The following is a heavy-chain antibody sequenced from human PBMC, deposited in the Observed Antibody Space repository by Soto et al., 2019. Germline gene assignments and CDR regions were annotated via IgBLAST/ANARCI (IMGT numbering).Heavy chain of an antibody. Sequence: GGSLRLSCVASGFSFNEAWMNWVRQAPGEGLEWVGRIKTSAGGGATDYAAPVQGRFTISRDDSKNALYLHMNSLRTEDTAIYYCTTGSVEGIRGQGTTVTVSS. D-gene: IGHD2-15*01. CDR3: TTGSVEGI. CDR2: IKTSAGGGAT. CDR1: GFSFNEAW. V-gene: IGHV3-15*07. J-gene: IGHJ6*02.